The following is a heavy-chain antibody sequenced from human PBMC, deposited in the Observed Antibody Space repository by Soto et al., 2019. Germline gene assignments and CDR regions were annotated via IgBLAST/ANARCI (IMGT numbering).Heavy chain of an antibody. CDR3: AIPGAGDFDY. CDR1: GASISNSNW. J-gene: IGHJ4*02. D-gene: IGHD6-13*01. Sequence: QVQLQESGPGLVEPSGTLSLTCAVSGASISNSNWWSWVRQPPGKGLEWVGEISHSGTTNCDPSLKSRVTISVDKTKNQFSLKLSSVTAADTAVYYCAIPGAGDFDYWGQGNLVTVSS. V-gene: IGHV4-4*02. CDR2: ISHSGTT.